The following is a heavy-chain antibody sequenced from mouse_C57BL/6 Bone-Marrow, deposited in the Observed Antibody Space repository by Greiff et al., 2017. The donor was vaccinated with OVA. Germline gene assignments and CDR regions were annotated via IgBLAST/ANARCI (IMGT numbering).Heavy chain of an antibody. CDR3: ARWGGDAMDY. CDR2: IRNKANGYTT. J-gene: IGHJ4*01. CDR1: GFTFTDYY. V-gene: IGHV7-3*01. Sequence: EVKLEESGGGLVQPGGSLSLSCAASGFTFTDYYMSWVRQPPGKALEWLGFIRNKANGYTTEYSASVKGRFTISSDNSQSILYLQMNALRAEDSATYYCARWGGDAMDYWGQGTSVTVSS.